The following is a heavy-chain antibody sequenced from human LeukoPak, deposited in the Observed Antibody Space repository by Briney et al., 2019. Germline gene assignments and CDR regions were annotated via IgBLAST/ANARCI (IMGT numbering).Heavy chain of an antibody. V-gene: IGHV4-39*07. J-gene: IGHJ3*02. CDR1: GGSISSSSYY. CDR2: IYYSGST. CDR3: ARTRIMITFGGVIIDHDAFDI. D-gene: IGHD3-16*02. Sequence: PSETLSLTCTVSGGSISSSSYYWGWIRQPPGKGLEWIGSIYYSGSTYYNPSLKSRVTISVDTSKNQFSLKLSSVTAADTAVYYCARTRIMITFGGVIIDHDAFDIWGQGTMVTVSS.